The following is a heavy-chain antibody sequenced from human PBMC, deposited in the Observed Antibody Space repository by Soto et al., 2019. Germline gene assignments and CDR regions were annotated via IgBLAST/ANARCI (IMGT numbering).Heavy chain of an antibody. D-gene: IGHD6-13*01. CDR1: GGSISSSSYY. J-gene: IGHJ4*02. CDR3: ASHIIKKSTRLQQLVDDYYFDY. CDR2: IYYSGST. Sequence: SETLSLTCTVSGGSISSSSYYWGWIRQPPGKGLEWIGSIYYSGSTYYNPSLKSRVTISVDTSKNQFSLKLSSVTAADTAVYYCASHIIKKSTRLQQLVDDYYFDYWGQGTLVTVSS. V-gene: IGHV4-39*07.